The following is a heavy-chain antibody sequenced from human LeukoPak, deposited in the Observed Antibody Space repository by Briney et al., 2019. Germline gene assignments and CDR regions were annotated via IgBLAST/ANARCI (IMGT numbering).Heavy chain of an antibody. Sequence: SETLSLTCAVYGGSFSGYYWSWIRQPPGKGVEWIGEINHSGSTNYNPSLKSRVTISVDTSKNQFSLKLSSVTAADTAVYYCARHEVGATEYYFDYWGQGTLVTVSS. D-gene: IGHD1-26*01. V-gene: IGHV4-34*01. J-gene: IGHJ4*02. CDR3: ARHEVGATEYYFDY. CDR2: INHSGST. CDR1: GGSFSGYY.